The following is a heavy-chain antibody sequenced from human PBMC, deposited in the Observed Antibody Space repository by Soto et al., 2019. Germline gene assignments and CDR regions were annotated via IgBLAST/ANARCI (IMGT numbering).Heavy chain of an antibody. D-gene: IGHD3-9*01. CDR3: ATHLGTSYYNLWFY. CDR1: IGSISSYY. CDR2: IYYSGST. Sequence: SETLSLTCTVSIGSISSYYWSWIRQPPGKGLEWIGYIYYSGSTNYNPSLKSRVTISVDTSKNQFSLKLSSVTAADTAIYYCATHLGTSYYNLWFYWGQGTLVTVSS. V-gene: IGHV4-59*08. J-gene: IGHJ4*02.